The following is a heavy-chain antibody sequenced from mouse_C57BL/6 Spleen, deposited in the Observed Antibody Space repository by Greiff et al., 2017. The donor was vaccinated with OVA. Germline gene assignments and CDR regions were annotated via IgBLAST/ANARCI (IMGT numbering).Heavy chain of an antibody. CDR1: GYTFTSYW. CDR2: IDPSDSYT. CDR3: ARRYFDV. J-gene: IGHJ1*03. Sequence: QVQLQQPGAELVKPGASVKLSCKASGYTFTSYWMQWVKPRPGQGLEWIGEIDPSDSYTNYNQKFKGKATLTVDTSSSTAYMQLSSLTSEDSAVYYCARRYFDVWGTGTTVTVSS. V-gene: IGHV1-50*01.